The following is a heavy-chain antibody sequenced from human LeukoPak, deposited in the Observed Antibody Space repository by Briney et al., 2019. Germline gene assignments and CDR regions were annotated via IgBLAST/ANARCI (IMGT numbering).Heavy chain of an antibody. CDR3: ARVGLLRFLEWQFDY. CDR1: GYTFTSYY. Sequence: ASVKVSCMASGYTFTSYYMHWVRQAPGQGLEWMGIINPSGGSTSYAQKFQGRVTMTRDTSTSTVYMELSSLRSEDTAVYYCARVGLLRFLEWQFDYWGQGTLVTVSS. V-gene: IGHV1-46*01. CDR2: INPSGGST. J-gene: IGHJ4*02. D-gene: IGHD3-3*01.